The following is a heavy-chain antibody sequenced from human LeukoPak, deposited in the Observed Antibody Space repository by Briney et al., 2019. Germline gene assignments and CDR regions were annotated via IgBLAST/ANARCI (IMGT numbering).Heavy chain of an antibody. CDR2: INPKNGDT. J-gene: IGHJ4*02. V-gene: IGHV1-2*02. Sequence: ASVKVSCKTSGDPFSDYYIHWIRQASGQGLESMGWINPKNGDTKYAQRSQGRLTITMDTSIDTVYMELRSLRYDDTAVYYCARLSALWGQGTLVTVSS. CDR3: ARLSAL. CDR1: GDPFSDYY.